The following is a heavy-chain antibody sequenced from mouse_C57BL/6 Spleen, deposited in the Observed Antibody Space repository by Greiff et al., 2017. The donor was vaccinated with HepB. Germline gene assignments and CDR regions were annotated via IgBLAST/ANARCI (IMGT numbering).Heavy chain of an antibody. CDR2: ISGGGGNT. Sequence: DVMLVESGGGLVKPGGSLKLSCAASGFTFSSYTMSWVRQTPEKRLEWVATISGGGGNTYYPDSVKGRFTISRDNAKNTLYLQMSSLRSEDTALYYCARQSYYYGSSSRGYFDVWGTGTTVTVSS. V-gene: IGHV5-9*01. D-gene: IGHD1-1*01. J-gene: IGHJ1*03. CDR3: ARQSYYYGSSSRGYFDV. CDR1: GFTFSSYT.